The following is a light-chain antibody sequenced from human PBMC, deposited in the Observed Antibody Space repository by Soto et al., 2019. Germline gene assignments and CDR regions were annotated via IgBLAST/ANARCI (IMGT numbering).Light chain of an antibody. V-gene: IGKV3-20*01. CDR3: LHYGGSPLT. Sequence: EIVLTQSLGTLSLSPGESATLSCMSSQSVNSYYLAWFQQKPGQAPRLLIYGASTRTTGIPDRFSGSGSGTDFTLTIGRLEPGDFAVYYCLHYGGSPLTFGQGTRLEI. J-gene: IGKJ5*01. CDR1: QSVNSYY. CDR2: GAS.